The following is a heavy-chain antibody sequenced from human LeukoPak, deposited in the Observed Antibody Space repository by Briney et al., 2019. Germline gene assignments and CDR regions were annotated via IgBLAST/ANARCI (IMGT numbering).Heavy chain of an antibody. D-gene: IGHD3-22*01. CDR1: GFTFDDYA. Sequence: PGRSLRLSCAASGFTFDDYAMHWVRQAPGKGLEWVSGISWSSGSIGYADSVKGRFTISRDNAKNSLYLQMNSLRAEDTALYYCAKGGGGDSSGYYYQREFDYWGQGTLVTVSS. CDR2: ISWSSGSI. V-gene: IGHV3-9*01. J-gene: IGHJ4*02. CDR3: AKGGGGDSSGYYYQREFDY.